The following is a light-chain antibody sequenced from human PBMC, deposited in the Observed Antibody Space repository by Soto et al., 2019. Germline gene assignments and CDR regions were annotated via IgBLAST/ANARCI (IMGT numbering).Light chain of an antibody. CDR3: QHYGTSMWT. J-gene: IGKJ1*01. CDR1: QSISSN. CDR2: GVS. Sequence: IVMTQSPATLSVSPGERATLSCRASQSISSNLAWYQQKPGQAPRLLIYGVSSRATGVPDRFSGSGSGTDFTLTISRLEPEDFTVYYCQHYGTSMWTFGQGTKVDIK. V-gene: IGKV3-15*01.